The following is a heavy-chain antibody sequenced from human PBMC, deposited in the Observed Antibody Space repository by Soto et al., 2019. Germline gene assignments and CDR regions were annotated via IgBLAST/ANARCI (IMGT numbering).Heavy chain of an antibody. D-gene: IGHD2-2*01. CDR1: GGSFSGYY. CDR3: AREEVSQRFTKGYCGMDV. V-gene: IGHV4-34*01. Sequence: QVQLQQWGAGLLKPSETLSLTCAVYGGSFSGYYWSWIRQPPGKGLEWIGEINHSGSTNYNPSLKSRVTISVDTSKNQFSLKLSSVTAADTAVFYCAREEVSQRFTKGYCGMDVWGQGTTVTVSS. J-gene: IGHJ6*02. CDR2: INHSGST.